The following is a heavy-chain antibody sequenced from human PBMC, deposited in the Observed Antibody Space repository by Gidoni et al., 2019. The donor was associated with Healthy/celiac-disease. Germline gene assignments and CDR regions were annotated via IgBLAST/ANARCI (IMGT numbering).Heavy chain of an antibody. J-gene: IGHJ4*02. CDR3: AKGQDIVLMVYVN. CDR2: ISGSGGST. Sequence: EVQLLESGGGLVQPGGSLRLSCAASGFTFSRYAMSWVRQAPGKGLEWVSAISGSGGSTYYADSVKGRFTISRDNSKNTLYLQMNSLRAEDTAVYYCAKGQDIVLMVYVNWGQGTLVTVSS. CDR1: GFTFSRYA. D-gene: IGHD2-8*01. V-gene: IGHV3-23*01.